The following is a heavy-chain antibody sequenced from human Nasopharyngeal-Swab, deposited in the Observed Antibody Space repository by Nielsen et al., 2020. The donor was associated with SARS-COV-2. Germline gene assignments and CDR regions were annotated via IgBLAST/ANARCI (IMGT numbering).Heavy chain of an antibody. Sequence: WVRQAPGQGLEWMGWINTNTGNPTYAQGFTGRFVFSLDTSVSTAYLQISSLKAEDTAVYYCAVHVAGDRPPFDPWGQGTLVTRLL. CDR2: INTNTGNP. V-gene: IGHV7-4-1*02. D-gene: IGHD6-19*01. CDR3: AVHVAGDRPPFDP. J-gene: IGHJ5*02.